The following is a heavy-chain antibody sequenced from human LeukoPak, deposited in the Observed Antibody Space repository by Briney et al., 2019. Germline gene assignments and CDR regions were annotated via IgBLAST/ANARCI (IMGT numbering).Heavy chain of an antibody. Sequence: SETLSLTCTVSGGSISSYYWTWIRQPPGKGLEWIGYIYYSGSSNYNPSLKSRVTISVDTSKNQFSLKLSSVTAADTAVYYCARGNFWSGYYSYWGQGTLVTVSS. D-gene: IGHD3-3*01. J-gene: IGHJ4*02. CDR3: ARGNFWSGYYSY. V-gene: IGHV4-59*12. CDR2: IYYSGSS. CDR1: GGSISSYY.